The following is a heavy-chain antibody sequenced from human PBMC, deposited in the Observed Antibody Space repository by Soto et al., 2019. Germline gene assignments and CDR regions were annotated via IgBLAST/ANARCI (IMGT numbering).Heavy chain of an antibody. J-gene: IGHJ4*02. D-gene: IGHD3-22*01. Sequence: QVQLQESGPGVVKPSQTLSLTCIVSGVSISSGDDYWSWIRQPPGKGLEWIGYIYSSGSTYCNPSLRSRATISADTSKNQFSXELTSVTAADTAVYYCARGGGYDYWGQGALVTVSS. CDR1: GVSISSGDDY. V-gene: IGHV4-30-4*01. CDR3: ARGGGYDY. CDR2: IYSSGST.